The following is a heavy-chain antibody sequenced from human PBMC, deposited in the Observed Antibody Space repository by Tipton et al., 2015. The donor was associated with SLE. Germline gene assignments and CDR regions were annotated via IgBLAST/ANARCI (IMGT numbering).Heavy chain of an antibody. CDR2: IYYSGST. V-gene: IGHV4-34*01. CDR3: ARDSIAAHY. D-gene: IGHD6-6*01. Sequence: TLSLTCAVYGGSFSGYYWSWIRQPPGKGLEWIGSIYYSGSTYYNPSLKSRVTISVDTSKNQFSLKLSSVTAADTAVYYCARDSIAAHYWGQGTLVTVSS. J-gene: IGHJ4*02. CDR1: GGSFSGYY.